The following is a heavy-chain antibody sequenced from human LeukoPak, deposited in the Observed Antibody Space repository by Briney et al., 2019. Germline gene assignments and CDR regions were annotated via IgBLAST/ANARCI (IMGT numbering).Heavy chain of an antibody. D-gene: IGHD2-2*02. J-gene: IGHJ3*02. CDR1: GFTLSSYA. CDR2: ISGSGGST. CDR3: AKDSYLSLAHVAFDI. V-gene: IGHV3-23*01. Sequence: GGTLRLSCAASGFTLSSYAMSWVRQAPGKGLEWVSAISGSGGSTYYADSVKGRFTISRDNSKNTLYLQMNSLRAEDTAVYYCAKDSYLSLAHVAFDIWGQGTMVTVSS.